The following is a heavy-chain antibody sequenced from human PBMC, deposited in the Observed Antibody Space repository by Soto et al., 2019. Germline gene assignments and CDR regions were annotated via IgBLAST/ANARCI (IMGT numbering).Heavy chain of an antibody. J-gene: IGHJ6*02. CDR2: IIPIFGTA. V-gene: IGHV1-69*06. Sequence: GASLKVSCKASGGTFSSYAISWVRQAPGQGLEWMGGIIPIFGTANYAQKFQGRVTITADKSTSTAYMELSSLRSEDTAVYYCARGGFAYGSGSYVYYGVDVWGQGTTVTVSS. CDR3: ARGGFAYGSGSYVYYGVDV. D-gene: IGHD3-10*01. CDR1: GGTFSSYA.